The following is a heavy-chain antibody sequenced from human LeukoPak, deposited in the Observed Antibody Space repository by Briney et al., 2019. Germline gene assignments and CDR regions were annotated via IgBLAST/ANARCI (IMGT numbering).Heavy chain of an antibody. CDR3: ARDYGDPVLGDAFDI. Sequence: VASVKVSCKASGYTFTSYAMNWVRQAPGQGLEWMGWINTNTGDPTYAQGFTGRFVFSLDTSVSTAYLQISSLKAEDTAVYYCARDYGDPVLGDAFDIWGQGTMVTVSS. CDR1: GYTFTSYA. V-gene: IGHV7-4-1*02. D-gene: IGHD4-17*01. CDR2: INTNTGDP. J-gene: IGHJ3*02.